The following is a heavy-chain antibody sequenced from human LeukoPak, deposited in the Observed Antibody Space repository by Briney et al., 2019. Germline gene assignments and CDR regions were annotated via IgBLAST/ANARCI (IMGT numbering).Heavy chain of an antibody. V-gene: IGHV3-23*01. Sequence: AGGSLRLSCAASGFTFSSYGMSWVRQAPGKGLEWVSAISGSGGSTYYADSVKGRFTISRDNSKNTLYLQMNSLRAEDTAVYYCAKEGWCSGGSCYGFNWFDPWGQGTLVTVSS. D-gene: IGHD2-15*01. CDR2: ISGSGGST. J-gene: IGHJ5*02. CDR1: GFTFSSYG. CDR3: AKEGWCSGGSCYGFNWFDP.